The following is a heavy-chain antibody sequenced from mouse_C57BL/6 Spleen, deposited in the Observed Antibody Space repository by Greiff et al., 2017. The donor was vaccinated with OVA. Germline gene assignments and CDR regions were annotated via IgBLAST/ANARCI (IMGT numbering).Heavy chain of an antibody. J-gene: IGHJ2*01. Sequence: QVQLKQPGAELVKPGASVKMSCKASGYTFTSYWITWVKQRPGQGLEWIGDIYPGSGSTNYNEKFKSKATLTVDTSSSTAYMQLSSLTSEDSAVYYCARSGLVDYGSSSDYWGQGTTLTVSS. CDR2: IYPGSGST. V-gene: IGHV1-55*01. CDR3: ARSGLVDYGSSSDY. D-gene: IGHD1-1*01. CDR1: GYTFTSYW.